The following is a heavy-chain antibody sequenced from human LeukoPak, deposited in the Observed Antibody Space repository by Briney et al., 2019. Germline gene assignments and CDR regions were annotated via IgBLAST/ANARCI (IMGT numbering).Heavy chain of an antibody. CDR1: GFTFSSYG. Sequence: PGGSLRLSCAASGFTFSSYGMHWVRQAPGKGLEWVAVVWYDGSNKYYADSVKGRFTISRDNSKNTLYLQMNSLRAEDTAVYYCARGMATVTTFHFFWFDPWGQGTLVTVSS. CDR3: ARGMATVTTFHFFWFDP. J-gene: IGHJ5*02. CDR2: VWYDGSNK. V-gene: IGHV3-33*01. D-gene: IGHD4-11*01.